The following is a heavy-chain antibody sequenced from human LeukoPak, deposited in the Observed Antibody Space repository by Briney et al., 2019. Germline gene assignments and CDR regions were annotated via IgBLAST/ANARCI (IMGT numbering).Heavy chain of an antibody. CDR3: ARGPSGVVDY. V-gene: IGHV1-69*13. CDR2: IIPIFGTA. Sequence: SVTVSCKAPGGTFSSYAISWVRPAPGQGLEWMGGIIPIFGTANYAQKFQGRVTITADESTSTAYMELSSLRSEDTAVYYCARGPSGVVDYWGQGTLVTVSS. D-gene: IGHD3-10*01. CDR1: GGTFSSYA. J-gene: IGHJ4*02.